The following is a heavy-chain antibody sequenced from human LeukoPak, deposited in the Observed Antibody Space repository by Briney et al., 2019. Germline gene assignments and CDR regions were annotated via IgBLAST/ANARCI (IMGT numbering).Heavy chain of an antibody. CDR3: AAAGDY. CDR1: GFTFSTYS. V-gene: IGHV3-48*04. D-gene: IGHD6-13*01. Sequence: GGSLRLSCAASGFTFSTYSMNWVHQAPGKGLEWVSYISDSSSTIYYADSVKGRFTISRDNAKNSLYLQMNSLRAEDTAVYYCAAAGDYWGQGTLVTVSS. J-gene: IGHJ4*02. CDR2: ISDSSSTI.